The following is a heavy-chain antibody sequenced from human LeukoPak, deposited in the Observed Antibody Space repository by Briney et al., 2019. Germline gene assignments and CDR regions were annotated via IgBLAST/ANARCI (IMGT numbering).Heavy chain of an antibody. J-gene: IGHJ6*02. CDR2: INPDSGDT. CDR3: ARAVRYYYDSSGYYYYGMDV. D-gene: IGHD3-22*01. V-gene: IGHV1-2*02. CDR1: GHTSTGYY. Sequence: ASVKVSCKASGHTSTGYYMHWVRQAPGQGLEWMGSINPDSGDTNYAQNLQGRVTMTRDTSINTAYLDLSRLRSDDTAVYYCARAVRYYYDSSGYYYYGMDVWGQGTTVTVSS.